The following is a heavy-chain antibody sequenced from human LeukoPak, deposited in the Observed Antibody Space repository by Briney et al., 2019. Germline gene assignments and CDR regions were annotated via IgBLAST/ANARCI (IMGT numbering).Heavy chain of an antibody. J-gene: IGHJ5*02. CDR3: ARGTSSSNSNWFDP. D-gene: IGHD4-11*01. CDR1: GYTFTAYY. CDR2: FDATSGGT. V-gene: IGHV1-2*06. Sequence: GASVKVSCKASGYTFTAYYMHWVRQAPGQGLEWMGRFDATSGGTNYAQKFQDRVTMTRDTSISTAYMELSRLRSDDTAVYYCARGTSSSNSNWFDPWGQGTLVTVSS.